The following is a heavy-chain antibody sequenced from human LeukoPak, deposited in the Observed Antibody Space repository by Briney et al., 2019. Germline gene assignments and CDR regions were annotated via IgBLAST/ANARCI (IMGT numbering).Heavy chain of an antibody. CDR2: ISYDGSNK. J-gene: IGHJ4*02. V-gene: IGHV3-30*03. CDR1: GFTFSSYG. Sequence: GGSLRLSCAASGFTFSSYGMYWVRQAPGKGLEWVAVISYDGSNKYYADSVKGRFTISRDNSKNTLYLQMNSLRAEDTAVYYCASGTRKGTPSPTNFDYWGQGTLVTVSS. CDR3: ASGTRKGTPSPTNFDY. D-gene: IGHD1-26*01.